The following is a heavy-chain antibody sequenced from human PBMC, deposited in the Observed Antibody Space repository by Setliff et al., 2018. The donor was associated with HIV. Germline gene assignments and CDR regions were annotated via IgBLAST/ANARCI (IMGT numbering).Heavy chain of an antibody. V-gene: IGHV4-61*09. Sequence: PSETLSLTCTVSGGSISSGSYYWSWIRQPAGKGLEWIGHIHNSGSTKYNPSLKSRVTITADTSKNQFSLNLSSVTAAETAVYYCARVGYHGSGRYSFDYWGQGTLVTVSS. CDR1: GGSISSGSYY. J-gene: IGHJ4*02. CDR3: ARVGYHGSGRYSFDY. D-gene: IGHD3-10*01. CDR2: IHNSGST.